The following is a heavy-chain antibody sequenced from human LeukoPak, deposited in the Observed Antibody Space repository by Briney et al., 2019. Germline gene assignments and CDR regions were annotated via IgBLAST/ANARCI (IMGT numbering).Heavy chain of an antibody. Sequence: GGSLRLSCAASGFTFRTYSMNWVRQAPGKGLEWVSYISSSSYIHHADSVKGRFTISRDNAKNSLYLQMNSLRAEDTAVYYCARDRGAATGTISLDYWGQGTLVTVSS. D-gene: IGHD1-1*01. CDR1: GFTFRTYS. V-gene: IGHV3-21*01. J-gene: IGHJ4*02. CDR3: ARDRGAATGTISLDY. CDR2: ISSSSYI.